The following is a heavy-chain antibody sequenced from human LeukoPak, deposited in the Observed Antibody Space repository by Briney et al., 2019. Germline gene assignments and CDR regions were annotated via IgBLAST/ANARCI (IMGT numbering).Heavy chain of an antibody. Sequence: SETLSLTCTVSGGSISSYYWSWIRQPPGKGLEWIGYIYYSGSTNYNPSLKSRVTISVDTSKNQFSLKLSSVTAADTAVYYCARLVSYYYDSSGYHYDWGQGTLVTVSS. CDR1: GGSISSYY. CDR3: ARLVSYYYDSSGYHYD. D-gene: IGHD3-22*01. CDR2: IYYSGST. V-gene: IGHV4-59*08. J-gene: IGHJ4*02.